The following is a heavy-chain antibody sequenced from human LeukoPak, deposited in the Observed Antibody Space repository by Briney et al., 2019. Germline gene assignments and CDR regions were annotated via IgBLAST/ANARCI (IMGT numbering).Heavy chain of an antibody. Sequence: ASVKVSCKASGYMFTDYYLHWVRQAPGQGLEWMGWIKPESGRTHHAQNFQGGVIMTRDTSISTAYMELSRLRSDDTALYYCARGGKYGCSGGSCYSDYWGQGTLVTVSS. J-gene: IGHJ4*02. CDR1: GYMFTDYY. D-gene: IGHD2-15*01. CDR3: ARGGKYGCSGGSCYSDY. V-gene: IGHV1-2*02. CDR2: IKPESGRT.